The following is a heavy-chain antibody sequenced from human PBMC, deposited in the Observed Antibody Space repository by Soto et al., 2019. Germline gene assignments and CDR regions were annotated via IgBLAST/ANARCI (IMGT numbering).Heavy chain of an antibody. V-gene: IGHV3-30*18. CDR1: GFTFSSYG. CDR3: AKDQFSRRQQLVPYGMDV. D-gene: IGHD6-13*01. J-gene: IGHJ6*02. Sequence: QVQLVESGGGVVQPGRSLRLSCAASGFTFSSYGMHWVRQAPGKGLEWVAVISYDGSNKYYADSVKGRFTISRDNSKNPQYLQMNSRRAEDTAVYYCAKDQFSRRQQLVPYGMDVWGQGTTVAVSS. CDR2: ISYDGSNK.